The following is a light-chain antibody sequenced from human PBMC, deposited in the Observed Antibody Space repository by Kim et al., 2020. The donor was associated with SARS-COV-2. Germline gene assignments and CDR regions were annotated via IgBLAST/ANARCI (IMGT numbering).Light chain of an antibody. CDR2: KAS. J-gene: IGKJ2*01. CDR1: QSIRSW. CDR3: QQYFSYST. V-gene: IGKV1-5*03. Sequence: SASVGDRVTITCRASQSIRSWLAWYQQKPGKAPKILIYKASSLKSGVPSRFSGSGSGTEFTLTINSLQPDDFATYYCQQYFSYSTFGQGTKLEI.